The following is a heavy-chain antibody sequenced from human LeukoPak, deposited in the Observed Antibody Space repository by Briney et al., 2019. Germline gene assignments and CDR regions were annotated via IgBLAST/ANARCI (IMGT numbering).Heavy chain of an antibody. CDR2: INSDGRRT. J-gene: IGHJ4*02. Sequence: PGGSLRLSCSASGFTFSSYSMHWVRQAPGKGLEYVSTINSDGRRTFYADSVKDRFTVSRDNSKNTLYLQLSSLRPEDTAVYYCVRRLAAADTHKAWDYWGQGTLVTVSS. V-gene: IGHV3-64D*09. CDR3: VRRLAAADTHKAWDY. CDR1: GFTFSSYS. D-gene: IGHD6-13*01.